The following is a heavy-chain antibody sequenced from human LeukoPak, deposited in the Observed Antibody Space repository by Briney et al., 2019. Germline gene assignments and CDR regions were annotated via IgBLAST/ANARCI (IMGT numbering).Heavy chain of an antibody. CDR3: ARGGTGTTFSGFFR. D-gene: IGHD1-7*01. Sequence: GGSLRLSCAASGFTFSSYWMSWDRQAPGKGLEWVANIKQDGSEKYYVDSVKGRFTISRDNAKNSLYLQMNSLRAEDTAVYYCARGGTGTTFSGFFRWGQGTLVTVSS. J-gene: IGHJ4*02. CDR1: GFTFSSYW. CDR2: IKQDGSEK. V-gene: IGHV3-7*03.